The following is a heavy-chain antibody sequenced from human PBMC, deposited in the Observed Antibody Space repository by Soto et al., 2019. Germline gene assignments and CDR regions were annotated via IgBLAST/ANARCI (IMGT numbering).Heavy chain of an antibody. CDR2: TYNSGIT. CDR3: ARGVTVFGLVSRFWFDP. Sequence: SETLSLTCTVSGGSISSGDYSLSWVRQSPGKGLEWIGHTYNSGITYYNPSLKSRVVISIDTSRNQFSLRLNSLTAADRAVYFCARGVTVFGLVSRFWFDPWGQGTVVTVSS. CDR1: GGSISSGDYS. V-gene: IGHV4-30-4*01. J-gene: IGHJ5*02. D-gene: IGHD3-3*01.